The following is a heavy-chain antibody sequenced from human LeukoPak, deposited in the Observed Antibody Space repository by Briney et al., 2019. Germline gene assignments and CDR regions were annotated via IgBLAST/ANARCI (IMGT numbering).Heavy chain of an antibody. CDR1: GFAFDDYA. CDR2: VSWNSGSI. V-gene: IGHV3-9*01. D-gene: IGHD1-26*01. J-gene: IGHJ4*02. CDR3: AIAVGYSGSREYYFDY. Sequence: GGSLRLSCAASGFAFDDYAMHWLRQAPGKGLEWVSGVSWNSGSIGYADSVKGRFTISRDNAKNSLYLQTNSLRAEDTALYYCAIAVGYSGSREYYFDYWGQGTLVTVSS.